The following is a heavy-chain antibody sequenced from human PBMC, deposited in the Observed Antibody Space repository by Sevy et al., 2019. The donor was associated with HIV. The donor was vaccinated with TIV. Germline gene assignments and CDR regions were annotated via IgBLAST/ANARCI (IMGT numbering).Heavy chain of an antibody. CDR2: IGDSDTAT. Sequence: GGSLRLSCAASGFTFSSYAMSWVRQAPGRGLEWVSLIGDSDTATYYTDSVRGRFTISRDSSKNTLYLQMTSLRAGDTAVYYCAKGSYAAFNLFEYWCQGTPVTVSS. V-gene: IGHV3-23*01. CDR3: AKGSYAAFNLFEY. CDR1: GFTFSSYA. J-gene: IGHJ4*02. D-gene: IGHD4-17*01.